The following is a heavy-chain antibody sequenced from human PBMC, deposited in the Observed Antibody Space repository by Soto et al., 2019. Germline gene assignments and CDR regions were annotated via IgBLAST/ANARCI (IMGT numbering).Heavy chain of an antibody. CDR2: INPSGGRT. V-gene: IGHV1-46*01. J-gene: IGHJ6*02. CDR3: AREKASTSLLTHYYYAMDV. CDR1: GYTFVNYY. Sequence: ASVKVSCKSSGYTFVNYYVHWVRQAPGQGLEWMGMINPSGGRTTYPQKFQGRVTMTRDTSTSTVYVELSSLRSDDTAVFYCAREKASTSLLTHYYYAMDVWGQGTTVTVSS.